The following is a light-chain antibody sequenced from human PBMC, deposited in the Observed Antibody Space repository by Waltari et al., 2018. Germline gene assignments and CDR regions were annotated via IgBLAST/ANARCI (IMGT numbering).Light chain of an antibody. CDR1: SILHSAENKNQ. CDR2: GAS. CDR3: QQYYSTPFT. Sequence: SILHSAENKNQLGWYQQKAGQSPKLLIYGASSQESEVPDRFSGSGSGTDFTLTISSLQTEDVAVYYCQQYYSTPFTFGPGTKVEIK. J-gene: IGKJ3*01. V-gene: IGKV4-1*01.